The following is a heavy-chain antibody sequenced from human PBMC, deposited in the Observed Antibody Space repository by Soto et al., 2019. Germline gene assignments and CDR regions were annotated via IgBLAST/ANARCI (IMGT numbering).Heavy chain of an antibody. CDR2: ISSSSSYI. CDR1: GVTFSGYS. V-gene: IGHV3-21*01. Sequence: GSLILSCASSGVTFSGYSMNWVRQAPGKGLTWVSSISSSSSYIYYADSVKGRFTISRDNAKNSLYLQMNSLRAEDTAVYYCARDYYDILTGHYYYYYGMDVWGQGTTVTV. D-gene: IGHD3-9*01. CDR3: ARDYYDILTGHYYYYYGMDV. J-gene: IGHJ6*02.